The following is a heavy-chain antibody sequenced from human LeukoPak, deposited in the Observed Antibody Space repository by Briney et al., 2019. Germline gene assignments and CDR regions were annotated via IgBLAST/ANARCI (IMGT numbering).Heavy chain of an antibody. V-gene: IGHV1-69*05. D-gene: IGHD5-12*01. Sequence: ASVKVSCKAPGGTFSRYAISWVRQAPGQGLEWMGGIIPIFGTANYAQKFQGRVTITTDESTSTAYMELSSLRSEDTAVYYCARALRGYSGFHYYYYYMDVWGKGTTVTVSS. CDR1: GGTFSRYA. CDR2: IIPIFGTA. CDR3: ARALRGYSGFHYYYYYMDV. J-gene: IGHJ6*03.